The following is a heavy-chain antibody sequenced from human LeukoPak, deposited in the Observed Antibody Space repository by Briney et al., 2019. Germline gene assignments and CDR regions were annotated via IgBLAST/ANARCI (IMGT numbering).Heavy chain of an antibody. V-gene: IGHV1-18*01. CDR1: GYTFTSYG. Sequence: ASVKVSCKASGYTFTSYGISWVRQAPGQGLEWMGWISADNGNTNYAQKLQGRVTMTTDTSTSTAYMELRSLRSDDTAVYYCARATTYYDFWSGYYYFDYWGQGTLVTVSS. CDR2: ISADNGNT. J-gene: IGHJ4*02. CDR3: ARATTYYDFWSGYYYFDY. D-gene: IGHD3-3*01.